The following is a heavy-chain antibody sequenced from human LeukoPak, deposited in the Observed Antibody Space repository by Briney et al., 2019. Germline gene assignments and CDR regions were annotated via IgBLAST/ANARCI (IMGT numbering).Heavy chain of an antibody. CDR1: GFTFSSYW. Sequence: GGSLRLSCAASGFTFSSYWMSWVRQAPGKGLEWVANIKKDGSEKYYADSVKGRFTISRDNSKNTLYLQMNSLRAEDTAVYYCAKDFNSGSHDYWGQGTLVTVSS. D-gene: IGHD1-26*01. V-gene: IGHV3-7*01. CDR3: AKDFNSGSHDY. J-gene: IGHJ4*02. CDR2: IKKDGSEK.